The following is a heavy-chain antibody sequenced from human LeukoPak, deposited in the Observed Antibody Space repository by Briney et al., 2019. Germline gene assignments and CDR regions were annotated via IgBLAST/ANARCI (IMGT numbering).Heavy chain of an antibody. Sequence: ASVKVSCKASGYTFTSYDINWVRQATGQGLEWMGWMNPNSGNTGYAQKFQGRVTMTRNTSISTAYMELSSLRSEGTAAYYCARGGGYSYGPTVAYYYGMDVWGQGTTVTVSS. V-gene: IGHV1-8*01. J-gene: IGHJ6*02. CDR1: GYTFTSYD. CDR2: MNPNSGNT. D-gene: IGHD5-18*01. CDR3: ARGGGYSYGPTVAYYYGMDV.